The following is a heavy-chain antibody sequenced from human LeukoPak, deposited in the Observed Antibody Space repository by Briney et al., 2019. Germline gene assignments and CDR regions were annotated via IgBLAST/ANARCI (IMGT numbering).Heavy chain of an antibody. CDR2: IYYSGST. CDR1: DGSISSFY. V-gene: IGHV4-59*08. J-gene: IGHJ3*02. Sequence: SETLSLTCTVSDGSISSFYWSWIRQPPGKGLEWIGFIYYSGSTNYNPSLKSRVTISVDTSKNQFSLRLSSVTAADTAVYYCARPYSSGWYGAFDIWGQGTMVTVSS. CDR3: ARPYSSGWYGAFDI. D-gene: IGHD6-19*01.